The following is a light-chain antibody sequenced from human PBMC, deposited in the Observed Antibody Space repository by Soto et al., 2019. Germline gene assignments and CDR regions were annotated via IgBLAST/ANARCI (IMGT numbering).Light chain of an antibody. CDR1: SSDVGAYNY. J-gene: IGLJ3*02. Sequence: QSALTQPPSASGSPGQSVTISCTGTSSDVGAYNYVSWYQQYPGKAPKLMIYEVTKRPSGVPDRFSGSKSGNTASLTVSGLQAEDDADYYCTSYVGNDIWVFGGGTKLTVL. CDR3: TSYVGNDIWV. V-gene: IGLV2-8*01. CDR2: EVT.